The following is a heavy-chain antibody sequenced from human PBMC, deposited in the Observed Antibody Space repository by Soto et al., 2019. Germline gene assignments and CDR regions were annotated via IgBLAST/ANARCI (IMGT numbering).Heavy chain of an antibody. CDR2: ISAYNGNT. V-gene: IGHV1-18*01. CDR3: ARPLLWFGEGLDYGMDV. Sequence: QVQLVQSGAEVKKPGASVKVSCKASGYTFTSYGISWVRQAPGQGLEWMGWISAYNGNTNYAQKLQGRVTMTTDTSTSTAYMEVRSLRSDDTAVYYCARPLLWFGEGLDYGMDVWGQGTTVTVSS. D-gene: IGHD3-10*01. J-gene: IGHJ6*02. CDR1: GYTFTSYG.